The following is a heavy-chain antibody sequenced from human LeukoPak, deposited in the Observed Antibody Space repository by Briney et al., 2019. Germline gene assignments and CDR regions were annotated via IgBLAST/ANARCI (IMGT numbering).Heavy chain of an antibody. CDR2: IYPGDSDT. Sequence: GESLKISCKGSGYSFTSYWIGWVRQMPGKGLEWMGIIYPGDSDTRYSPSFQGQVTISADKSIRTAYQQWSSLNTSDTAMYYCARYTDHYYFDYWGQGTLVTVSS. J-gene: IGHJ4*02. V-gene: IGHV5-51*01. CDR1: GYSFTSYW. D-gene: IGHD1-1*01. CDR3: ARYTDHYYFDY.